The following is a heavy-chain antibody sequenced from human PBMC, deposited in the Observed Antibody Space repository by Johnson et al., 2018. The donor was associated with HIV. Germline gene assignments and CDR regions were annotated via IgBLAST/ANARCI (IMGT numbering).Heavy chain of an antibody. CDR2: IYSGGST. CDR3: ARYGASQQRPLGDAFDI. D-gene: IGHD6-25*01. V-gene: IGHV3-66*01. Sequence: MQLVESGGGLVQSGGSLRLSCGVSGFAVSSNYMSWVRQAPGKGLEWVSIIYSGGSTYYAESVKGRFTISRDNSKNTLYLQLNNLRVEDTAVYYCARYGASQQRPLGDAFDIWGQGTMVTVSS. J-gene: IGHJ3*02. CDR1: GFAVSSNY.